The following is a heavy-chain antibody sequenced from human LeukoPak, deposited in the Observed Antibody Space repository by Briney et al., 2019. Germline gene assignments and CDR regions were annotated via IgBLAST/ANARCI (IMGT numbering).Heavy chain of an antibody. CDR1: GFTFITYA. CDR2: ISNNGEDT. Sequence: GRSLRLSCAASGFTFITYAFHWSARAQGKGWDYFSAISNNGEDTYYADSVKGRFTISRDNSKNTLYLQMGSLRAEDMAVYYCVRGGGVVAGTYDYWGQGTLVTVSS. V-gene: IGHV3-64*02. J-gene: IGHJ4*02. D-gene: IGHD6-19*01. CDR3: VRGGGVVAGTYDY.